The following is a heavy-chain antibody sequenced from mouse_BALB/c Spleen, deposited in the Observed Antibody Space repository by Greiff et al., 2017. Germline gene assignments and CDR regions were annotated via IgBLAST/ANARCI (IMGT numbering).Heavy chain of an antibody. Sequence: VQLQQSGAELAKPGASVKMSCKASGYTFTSYWMHWVKQRPGQGLEWIGYINPSTGYTEYNQKFKDKATLTADKSSSTAYMQLSSLTSEDSAVYYCARRRSYAMDYWGQGTSVTVSS. CDR2: INPSTGYT. V-gene: IGHV1-7*01. J-gene: IGHJ4*01. CDR3: ARRRSYAMDY. CDR1: GYTFTSYW.